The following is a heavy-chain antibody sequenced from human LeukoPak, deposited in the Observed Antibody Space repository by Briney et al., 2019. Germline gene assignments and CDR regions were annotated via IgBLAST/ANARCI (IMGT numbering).Heavy chain of an antibody. CDR2: IYPGDSDT. Sequence: GESLKISCKGSGYSFTTYWIGWVRQMPGKGLEWMGIIYPGDSDTRYSPSFQGQVTISADKSIRNAYLQWSSLKASDTAMYYCARLQDYGGNRPLTYWGQGTLVTVSS. D-gene: IGHD4-23*01. V-gene: IGHV5-51*01. CDR3: ARLQDYGGNRPLTY. J-gene: IGHJ4*02. CDR1: GYSFTTYW.